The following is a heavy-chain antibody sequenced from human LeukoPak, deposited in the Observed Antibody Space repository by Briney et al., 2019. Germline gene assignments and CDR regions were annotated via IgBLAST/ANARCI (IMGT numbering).Heavy chain of an antibody. J-gene: IGHJ4*02. V-gene: IGHV3-7*01. CDR3: ARSITMAH. CDR1: GFTFSTYW. CDR2: IKEDGSEK. D-gene: IGHD6-19*01. Sequence: GRSLRPSCVASGFTFSTYWMTWVRQAPGKGLECVANIKEDGSEKNYVDSVKGRFTISRDNAKNSVYLQMNSLRVEDTAVYYCARSITMAHWGQGTLVTVSS.